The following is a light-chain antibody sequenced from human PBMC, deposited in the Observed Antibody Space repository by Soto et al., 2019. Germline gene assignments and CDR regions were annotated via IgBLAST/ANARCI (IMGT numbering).Light chain of an antibody. CDR3: QHSYSTHT. CDR1: QSISRY. Sequence: DIQMTQYPLFLSASVGDRITITCRASQSISRYLNWYQQKPEKATKLLIYAASSLQSGVPSRFSCSGSRTDFTLTISSLPPVDLASEYCQHSYSTHTFVGGTKVNIK. V-gene: IGKV1-39*01. CDR2: AAS. J-gene: IGKJ4*02.